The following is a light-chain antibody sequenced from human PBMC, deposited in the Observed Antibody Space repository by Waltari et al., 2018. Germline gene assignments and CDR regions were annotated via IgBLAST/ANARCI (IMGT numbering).Light chain of an antibody. CDR3: QQYADLPPYN. CDR1: QTVSTN. CDR2: DAS. J-gene: IGKJ2*01. V-gene: IGKV3-15*01. Sequence: DIGMTQSPGTLSASPGDSVTLSCRVSQTVSTNLAWYQQKPGQAPRLLIYDASTRVTGVPARFSGSGSGTDFPLTIASLQSEDFGVYYCQQYADLPPYNFGQGTKLEI.